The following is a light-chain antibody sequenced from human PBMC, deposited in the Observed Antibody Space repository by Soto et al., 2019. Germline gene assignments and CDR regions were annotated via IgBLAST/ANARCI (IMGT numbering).Light chain of an antibody. V-gene: IGLV2-14*01. J-gene: IGLJ3*02. CDR2: EAS. CDR1: TRDVGAYNY. CDR3: SSYASGNTWV. Sequence: QSALTQPASVSGSPGQSITISCTGTTRDVGAYNYVFWYQQHPGKAPKLMIYEASSRPSGVSNRFSGSKSGNTASLTISGLQSEDEADYSCSSYASGNTWVFGGGTKLTVL.